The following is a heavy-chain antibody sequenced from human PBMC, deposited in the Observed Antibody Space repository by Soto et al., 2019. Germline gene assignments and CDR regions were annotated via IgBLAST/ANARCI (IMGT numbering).Heavy chain of an antibody. CDR3: ARGIACYNYGDYNYFDY. J-gene: IGHJ4*02. V-gene: IGHV4-31*03. D-gene: IGHD4-17*01. Sequence: SETLSLTCTVSGGSISSGGYYWSWIRQHPGKGLEWIGYIYYSGSTYYNPSLKSRVTISVDTSKNQFSLKLSSVTAADTAVYYCARGIACYNYGDYNYFDYWGQGTLVTVSS. CDR2: IYYSGST. CDR1: GGSISSGGYY.